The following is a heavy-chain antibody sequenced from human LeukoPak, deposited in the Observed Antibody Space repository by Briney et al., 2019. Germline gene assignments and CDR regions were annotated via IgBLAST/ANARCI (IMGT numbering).Heavy chain of an antibody. Sequence: VASVKVSCKASGYTFTSNALGWVRQAPGQGLECMGWINTNTGNPTYAQGFTGRFVFSLDTSVSTAHLQISSLKAEDTAVYYCAIAVAGRDWGQGTLVTVSS. CDR3: AIAVAGRD. CDR1: GYTFTSNA. CDR2: INTNTGNP. J-gene: IGHJ4*02. V-gene: IGHV7-4-1*02. D-gene: IGHD6-19*01.